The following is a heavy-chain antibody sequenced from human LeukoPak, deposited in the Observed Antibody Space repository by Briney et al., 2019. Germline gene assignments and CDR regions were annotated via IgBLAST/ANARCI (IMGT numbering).Heavy chain of an antibody. CDR3: ARARSSSWPIDY. Sequence: SQTLSLTCAISGDSVSSNSATWNWIRQSPSRGLEWLGRTYYRYRWYNDYAASVKSRININPDTSGNQLSLQLNSVTPDDTAVYYCARARSSSWPIDYWGQGTLVTVSS. D-gene: IGHD6-13*01. CDR2: TYYRYRWYN. V-gene: IGHV6-1*01. J-gene: IGHJ4*02. CDR1: GDSVSSNSAT.